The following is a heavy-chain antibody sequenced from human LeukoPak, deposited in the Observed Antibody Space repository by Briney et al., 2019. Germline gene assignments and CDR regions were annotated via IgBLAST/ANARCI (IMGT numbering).Heavy chain of an antibody. CDR1: GGSISSSSYY. D-gene: IGHD3-3*01. J-gene: IGHJ4*02. CDR2: IYYSGST. Sequence: SETLSLTCTVSGGSISSSSYYWGWIRQPPGKRLEWIGSIYYSGSTYYNPSLKSRVTISVDTSKNQFSLKLSSVTAADTAVYYCARQGFPYYDFWSGYGFLGYWGQGTLVTVSS. CDR3: ARQGFPYYDFWSGYGFLGY. V-gene: IGHV4-39*01.